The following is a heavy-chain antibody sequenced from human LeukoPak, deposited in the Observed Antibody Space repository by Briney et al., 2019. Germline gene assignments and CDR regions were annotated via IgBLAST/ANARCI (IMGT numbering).Heavy chain of an antibody. D-gene: IGHD2-2*01. CDR1: GFTFSSYW. CDR3: ARSPVEVDGFDI. Sequence: GGSLRLSCAASGFTFSSYWMYRVRQARGKGLVWVSRINSDGTSTSYADSVKGRSSISRDNAKNTLYLQMNSLRAEDTAVYYCARSPVEVDGFDIWGQGTMVTVSS. J-gene: IGHJ3*02. CDR2: INSDGTST. V-gene: IGHV3-74*01.